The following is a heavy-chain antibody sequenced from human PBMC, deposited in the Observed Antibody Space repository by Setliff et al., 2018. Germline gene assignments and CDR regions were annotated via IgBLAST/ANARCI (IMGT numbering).Heavy chain of an antibody. J-gene: IGHJ4*02. Sequence: SETLSLTCVVSGGSINSDSHYWGWIRQPPGKGLEWIGRIYYRGDTYYNASLKGRLTISVDTAQNQFSLRLTSVTAADTAVYYCARTGTYRYFDYWGQGALVTV. CDR3: ARTGTYRYFDY. V-gene: IGHV4-39*01. CDR1: GGSINSDSHY. D-gene: IGHD1-1*01. CDR2: IYYRGDT.